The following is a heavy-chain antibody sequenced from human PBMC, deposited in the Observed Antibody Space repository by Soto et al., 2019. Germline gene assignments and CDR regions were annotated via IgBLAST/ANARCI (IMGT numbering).Heavy chain of an antibody. V-gene: IGHV3-48*02. J-gene: IGHJ4*02. CDR3: ARDIALTYYYDSSGYYFYY. CDR1: GFTFSSYS. D-gene: IGHD3-22*01. Sequence: PGGSLRLSCAASGFTFSSYSMNWVRQSPGKGLEWVSYISSSSTIYYADSVKGRFTISRDNAKNSLYLQMNSLRDEDTAVYYCARDIALTYYYDSSGYYFYYWGQGTLVNVSS. CDR2: ISSSSTI.